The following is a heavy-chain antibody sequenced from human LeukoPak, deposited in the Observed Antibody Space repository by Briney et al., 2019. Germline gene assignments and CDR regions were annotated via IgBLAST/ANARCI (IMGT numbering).Heavy chain of an antibody. D-gene: IGHD2-2*01. CDR3: TRVLHSSTSFGFDP. CDR1: GGSFSGYY. CDR2: INHSGST. Sequence: SETLSLTCAVYGGSFSGYYWSWIRQPPGKGLEWIGEINHSGSTNYNPSLKSRVTISVDTSKNQFSLELSSVTAADTAVYYCTRVLHSSTSFGFDPWGQGTLVTVSS. V-gene: IGHV4-34*01. J-gene: IGHJ5*02.